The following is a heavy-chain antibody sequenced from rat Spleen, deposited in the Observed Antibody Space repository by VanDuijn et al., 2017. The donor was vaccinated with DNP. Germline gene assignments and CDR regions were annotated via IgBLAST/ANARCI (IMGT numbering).Heavy chain of an antibody. D-gene: IGHD1-1*01. CDR1: GFTFSDYY. V-gene: IGHV5S11*01. CDR3: ASLLLPNWFTY. Sequence: EVQLVESGGGLVQPGRSLKLSCAASGFTFSDYYMAWIRQAPTKGLEWVAYIRYDGGNTYYRDSVKGRFTVSRDNAKSTLYLQMDSLRSEETATYYCASLLLPNWFTYWGQGTLVTVSS. CDR2: IRYDGGNT. J-gene: IGHJ3*01.